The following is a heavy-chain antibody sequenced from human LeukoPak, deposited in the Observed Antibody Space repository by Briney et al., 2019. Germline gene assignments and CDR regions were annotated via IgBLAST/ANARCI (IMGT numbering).Heavy chain of an antibody. D-gene: IGHD6-19*01. V-gene: IGHV4-4*07. Sequence: SETLSLTCTVSGGSISDYYWSWIRQPAGKGLEWIGRIYAGGTASYNPSLKSRVTMSADMSKNQLSLKLTSVTAADTAVYYCTREPVPWGQGTLVTVSS. CDR1: GGSISDYY. CDR3: TREPVP. J-gene: IGHJ4*02. CDR2: IYAGGTA.